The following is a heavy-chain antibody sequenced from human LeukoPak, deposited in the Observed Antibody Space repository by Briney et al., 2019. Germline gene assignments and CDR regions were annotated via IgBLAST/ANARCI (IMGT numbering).Heavy chain of an antibody. J-gene: IGHJ4*02. Sequence: GGSLRLSCAASGFTFSGSAMHWVRQASGKGLEWVGRIRSKANSYATAYAASVKGRFTISRDDSKNTAYLQMNSLKTEDTAVYYCTRHVTGGEMATNDWGQGTLVTVS. V-gene: IGHV3-73*01. CDR1: GFTFSGSA. CDR3: TRHVTGGEMATND. D-gene: IGHD5-24*01. CDR2: IRSKANSYAT.